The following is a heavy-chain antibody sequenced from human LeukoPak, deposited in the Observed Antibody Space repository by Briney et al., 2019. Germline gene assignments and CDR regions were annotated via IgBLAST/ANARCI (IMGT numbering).Heavy chain of an antibody. V-gene: IGHV3-7*03. CDR3: AKDRLSSGYYYFDY. CDR2: INQDGSEI. J-gene: IGHJ4*02. Sequence: PGRSLRLSCAASGFTFSNYWMSWVRQPPGKGLEWLANINQDGSEIYCVDSVKGRFTISRDNGKNSLYLQINSLRAEDTALYYCAKDRLSSGYYYFDYWGQGTLVTVSS. D-gene: IGHD3-22*01. CDR1: GFTFSNYW.